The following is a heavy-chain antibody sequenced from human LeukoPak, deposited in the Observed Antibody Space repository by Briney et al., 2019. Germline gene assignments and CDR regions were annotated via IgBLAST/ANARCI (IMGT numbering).Heavy chain of an antibody. D-gene: IGHD4-11*01. Sequence: SETLSLTCTVSGDSISGGISYWAWIRQPPGKGLDWIVSMYYSRNTYYNPSLSSRVTITVDTSNNQVSLRLSSVADADTADYYCVRHVEGPESDYNNYRSPRPYYFVYRRQGGLVTVPS. CDR3: VRHVEGPESDYNNYRSPRPYYFVY. CDR1: GDSISGGISY. CDR2: MYYSRNT. V-gene: IGHV4-39*01. J-gene: IGHJ4*02.